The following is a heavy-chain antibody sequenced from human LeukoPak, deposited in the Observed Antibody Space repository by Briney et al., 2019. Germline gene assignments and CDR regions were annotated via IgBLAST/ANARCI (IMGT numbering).Heavy chain of an antibody. J-gene: IGHJ4*02. Sequence: GGSLRLSCAASGFTFSSYAMHWVRQAPGKGLEWVAVISYDGSNKYYADSVKGRFTISRDNSKNTLYLQMNSLRAEDTAVYYCAKSFGIVGSLPGDYWGQGTLVTVSS. D-gene: IGHD1-26*01. CDR1: GFTFSSYA. CDR2: ISYDGSNK. CDR3: AKSFGIVGSLPGDY. V-gene: IGHV3-30*04.